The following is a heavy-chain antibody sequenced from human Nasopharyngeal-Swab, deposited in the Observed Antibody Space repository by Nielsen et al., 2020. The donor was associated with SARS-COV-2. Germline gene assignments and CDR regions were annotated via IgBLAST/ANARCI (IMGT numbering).Heavy chain of an antibody. J-gene: IGHJ4*02. CDR2: ISYDGSNK. V-gene: IGHV3-30*03. CDR1: GFTFSSYG. D-gene: IGHD1-26*01. CDR3: ARGSGSYKEILFDY. Sequence: GGSLRLSCAASGFTFSSYGMHWVRQAPGKRLEWVAVISYDGSNKYYADSVKGRFTISRDNSKNTLYLQMNSLRAEDTAVYYCARGSGSYKEILFDYWGQGTLVTVSS.